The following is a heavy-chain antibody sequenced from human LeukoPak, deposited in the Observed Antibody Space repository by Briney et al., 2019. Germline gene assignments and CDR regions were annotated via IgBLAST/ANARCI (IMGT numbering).Heavy chain of an antibody. Sequence: GGSLILSCAASGFTFSSYGMHWVRQAPGKGLEWVAVISYDGSNKYYADSVKGRFTISRDNSKNTLYLQMNSLRAEDTAVYYCAKDLSYGHDYWGQGTLVTVSS. CDR3: AKDLSYGHDY. CDR1: GFTFSSYG. D-gene: IGHD5-18*01. J-gene: IGHJ4*02. V-gene: IGHV3-30*18. CDR2: ISYDGSNK.